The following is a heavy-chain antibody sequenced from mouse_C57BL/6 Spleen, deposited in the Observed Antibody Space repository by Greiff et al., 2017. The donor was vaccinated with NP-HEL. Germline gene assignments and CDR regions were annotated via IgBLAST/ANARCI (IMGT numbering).Heavy chain of an antibody. CDR1: GFNIKDYY. J-gene: IGHJ4*01. CDR2: IDPEDGET. CDR3: ASWSYYAMDY. V-gene: IGHV14-2*01. Sequence: EVQLQQSGAELVKPGASVKLSCTASGFNIKDYYMHWVKQRTEQGPEWIGRIDPEDGETKYALKFQGKATITADTSSNTAYLQLSSLTSEDTAVYYCASWSYYAMDYWGQGTSVTVSS.